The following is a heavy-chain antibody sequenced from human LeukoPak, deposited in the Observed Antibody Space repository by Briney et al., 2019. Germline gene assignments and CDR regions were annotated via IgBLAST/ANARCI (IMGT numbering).Heavy chain of an antibody. CDR2: IYYSGST. Sequence: SETLSLTCTVSGGSISSGGYYWSWIRQPPGKGLEWIGYIYYSGSTYYNPSLKSRVTISVDTSKNQFSLKLSSVTAADTAVYYCARVPDYGDYYYYGMDVWGQGTTVTVSS. CDR1: GGSISSGGYY. J-gene: IGHJ6*02. CDR3: ARVPDYGDYYYYGMDV. V-gene: IGHV4-30-4*01. D-gene: IGHD4-17*01.